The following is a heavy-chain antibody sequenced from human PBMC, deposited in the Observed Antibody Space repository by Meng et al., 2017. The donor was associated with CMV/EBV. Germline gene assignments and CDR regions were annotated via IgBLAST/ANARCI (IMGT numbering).Heavy chain of an antibody. Sequence: CAASGFTFSSYGMHWVRQAPGKGLEWVAVIWYDGSNKYYADSVKGRFTISRDNSKNTLYLQMNSLRADDTAVYYCAREPYSGSYYFDYWGQGTLVTVSS. J-gene: IGHJ4*02. CDR1: GFTFSSYG. D-gene: IGHD1-26*01. CDR2: IWYDGSNK. V-gene: IGHV3-33*01. CDR3: AREPYSGSYYFDY.